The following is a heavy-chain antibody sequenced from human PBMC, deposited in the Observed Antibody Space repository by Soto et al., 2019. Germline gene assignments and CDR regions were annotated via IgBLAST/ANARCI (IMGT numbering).Heavy chain of an antibody. CDR3: ARDSRAIAAAGPGALDY. Sequence: GGSLRLSCAASGFTFSSYGMHWVRQAPGKGLEWVAVIWYDGSNKYYADSVKGRFTISRDNSKNTLYLQMNSLRAEDTAVYYCARDSRAIAAAGPGALDYWGQGTLVTVSS. J-gene: IGHJ4*02. CDR2: IWYDGSNK. D-gene: IGHD6-13*01. V-gene: IGHV3-33*01. CDR1: GFTFSSYG.